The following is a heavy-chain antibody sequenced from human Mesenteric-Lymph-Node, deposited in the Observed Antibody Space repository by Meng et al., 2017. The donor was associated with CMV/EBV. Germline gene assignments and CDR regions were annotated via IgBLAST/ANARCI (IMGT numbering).Heavy chain of an antibody. CDR2: INPNSGGT. J-gene: IGHJ5*02. Sequence: YYMHWVRQAPGQGLEWMGWINPNSGGTNYAQKFQGWVTMTRDTSISTAYMELSRLRSDDTAVYYCARGPRYYDILTGPPDLGPVDPWGQGTLVTVSS. D-gene: IGHD3-9*01. CDR1: YY. CDR3: ARGPRYYDILTGPPDLGPVDP. V-gene: IGHV1-2*04.